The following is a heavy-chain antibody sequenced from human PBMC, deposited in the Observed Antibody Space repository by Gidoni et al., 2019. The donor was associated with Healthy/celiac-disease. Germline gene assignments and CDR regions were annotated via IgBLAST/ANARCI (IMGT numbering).Heavy chain of an antibody. CDR1: GFTFSSYA. CDR2: ISGSGGST. J-gene: IGHJ3*02. Sequence: EVQLLESGGGLVQPGGSLRLSCAASGFTFSSYAMSWVRQAPGKGLEWVSAISGSGGSTYYADSVKGRFTISRDNSKNTLYLQMNSLRAEDTAVYYCAKDGSGSGNLPPDAFDIWGQGTMVTVSS. CDR3: AKDGSGSGNLPPDAFDI. D-gene: IGHD3-10*01. V-gene: IGHV3-23*01.